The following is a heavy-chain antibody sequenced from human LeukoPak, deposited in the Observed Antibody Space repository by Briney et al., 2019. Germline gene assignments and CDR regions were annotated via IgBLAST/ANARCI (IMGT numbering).Heavy chain of an antibody. CDR1: GGSISSGAYY. V-gene: IGHV4-61*02. D-gene: IGHD3-9*01. Sequence: SETLFLTXTVSGGSISSGAYYWSWIRQPAGKGLEWIGRIYTSGSTNHNPSLKSRVTISVDTSKNQFSLKLDSVTATDTAVYYCARGVVRYTCALWGQGTLVTVSS. J-gene: IGHJ4*02. CDR3: ARGVVRYTCAL. CDR2: IYTSGST.